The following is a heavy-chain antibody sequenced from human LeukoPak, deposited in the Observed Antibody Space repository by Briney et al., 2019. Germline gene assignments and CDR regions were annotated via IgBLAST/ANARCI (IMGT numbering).Heavy chain of an antibody. CDR2: INHNGST. J-gene: IGHJ4*02. D-gene: IGHD5/OR15-5a*01. Sequence: PSATLSLTCAVYGGSFSGYYWSWIRQPPGKGLEWIGEINHNGSTNYNPSLKSRVTISVDTSKKQISLKVSSVTAADTAVYYCATGSVSYFDYWGQGTLVTVS. CDR1: GGSFSGYY. V-gene: IGHV4-34*01. CDR3: ATGSVSYFDY.